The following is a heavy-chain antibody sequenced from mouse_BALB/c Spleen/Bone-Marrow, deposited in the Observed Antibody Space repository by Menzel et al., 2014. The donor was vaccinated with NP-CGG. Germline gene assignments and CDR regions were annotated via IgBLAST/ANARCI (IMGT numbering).Heavy chain of an antibody. CDR2: ISTYSGNT. D-gene: IGHD1-1*01. CDR1: GYTFTDYA. J-gene: IGHJ1*01. Sequence: QVQLQQSGPELVRPGVSVKISCKGSGYTFTDYAMHWVKQSHAKSLEWIGVISTYSGNTNYNQKFKGKATMTVDKSSSTAYMELAQFTSGESANYYCARCNYGSSYVFEVWGAGTTVTVSS. V-gene: IGHV1-67*01. CDR3: ARCNYGSSYVFEV.